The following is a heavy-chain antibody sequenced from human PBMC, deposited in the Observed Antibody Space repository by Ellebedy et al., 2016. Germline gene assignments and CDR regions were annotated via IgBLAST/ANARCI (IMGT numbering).Heavy chain of an antibody. CDR3: AKGLWFGELLG. CDR1: GFTFDDYA. D-gene: IGHD3-10*01. Sequence: LSLTCAASGFTFDDYAMHWVRQAPGKGLEWVSGISWNSGSIGYADSVKGRFTISSDNAKNSLYLQMNSLRAEDTALYYCAKGLWFGELLGWGQGTLVTVSS. V-gene: IGHV3-9*01. J-gene: IGHJ4*02. CDR2: ISWNSGSI.